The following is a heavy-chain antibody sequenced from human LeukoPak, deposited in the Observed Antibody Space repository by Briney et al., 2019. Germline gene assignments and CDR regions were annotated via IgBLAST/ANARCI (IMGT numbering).Heavy chain of an antibody. J-gene: IGHJ6*03. CDR3: ARAASGYSSSWYEDYYYYYMDV. D-gene: IGHD6-13*01. CDR1: GFTFSSYG. Sequence: GGTLRLSCAASGFTFSSYGMSWVRQAPGKGLEWVSAISGSGGSTYYADSVKGRFTISRDNAKNSLYLQMNSLRAEDTALYYCARAASGYSSSWYEDYYYYYMDVWGKGTTVTVSS. CDR2: ISGSGGST. V-gene: IGHV3-23*01.